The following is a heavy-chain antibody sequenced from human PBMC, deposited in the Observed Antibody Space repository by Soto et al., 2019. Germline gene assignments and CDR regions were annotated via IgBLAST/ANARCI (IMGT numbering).Heavy chain of an antibody. CDR3: ARDAAYCSSTSCHYYFDY. J-gene: IGHJ4*02. Sequence: PSETLSLTCTVSGVSISSGGYYWIWIRQHPGKGLEWIGYIYYSGSTYYNPSLKSRVTISVDTSKNQFSLKLSSVTAADTAVYYCARDAAYCSSTSCHYYFDYWGQGTLVTVSS. D-gene: IGHD2-2*01. V-gene: IGHV4-31*03. CDR2: IYYSGST. CDR1: GVSISSGGYY.